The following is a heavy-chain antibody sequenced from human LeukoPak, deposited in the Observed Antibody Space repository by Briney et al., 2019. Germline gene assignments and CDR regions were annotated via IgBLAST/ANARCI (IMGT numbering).Heavy chain of an antibody. CDR1: GFTVSSNY. CDR2: IYSGGST. Sequence: GGFLRLSCAASGFTVSSNYMSWVRQAPGKGLEWVSVIYSGGSTNYADSAKGRFTISRDNSKNTLYLQMNSLRAEDTAVYYCARGANYYYYYYMDVWGKGTTVTVSS. V-gene: IGHV3-66*02. J-gene: IGHJ6*03. D-gene: IGHD1-26*01. CDR3: ARGANYYYYYYMDV.